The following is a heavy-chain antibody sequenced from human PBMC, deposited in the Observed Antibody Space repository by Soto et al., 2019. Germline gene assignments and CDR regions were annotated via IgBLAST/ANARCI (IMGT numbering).Heavy chain of an antibody. V-gene: IGHV3-30*18. CDR3: AKELSSSGWLALPSYHYYGMDV. CDR2: ISYDGSNK. D-gene: IGHD6-25*01. Sequence: PVGSLRLSCAASGFTFSTYGMHWVRQAPGKGLEWVAVISYDGSNKWYADSVKGRFTISRDSAKNTLYLHMNSLSAEETAVYFCAKELSSSGWLALPSYHYYGMDVWGQGTTVTVSS. CDR1: GFTFSTYG. J-gene: IGHJ6*02.